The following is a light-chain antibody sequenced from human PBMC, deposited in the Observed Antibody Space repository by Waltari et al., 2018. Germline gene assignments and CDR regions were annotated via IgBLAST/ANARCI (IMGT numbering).Light chain of an antibody. CDR3: QSYDSSLSGGV. Sequence: QPVLTQPPSVSGAPGQRVTISCTGSSSNIGAGYDVHWYQQLPGTAPKLLIYVNNTRPSGVPDRFSGSKSGTSASLAITGLQPEDEADYYCQSYDSSLSGGVFGGGTKLIVL. CDR2: VNN. V-gene: IGLV1-40*01. J-gene: IGLJ3*02. CDR1: SSNIGAGYD.